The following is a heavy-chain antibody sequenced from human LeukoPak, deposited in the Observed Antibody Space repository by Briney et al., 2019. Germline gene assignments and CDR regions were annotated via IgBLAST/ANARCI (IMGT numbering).Heavy chain of an antibody. J-gene: IGHJ4*02. CDR2: INPNSGDT. CDR1: GYTFTCYH. V-gene: IGHV1-2*06. D-gene: IGHD2-2*01. Sequence: ASVKVSCRAPGYTFTCYHIHWVRQAPGQGLEWMGRINPNSGDTNYAQNFQGRVTMTRDTSINTAYMELSRLRSDDTAVYYCARDYCSSTSCLFDYWGQGTLVTVSS. CDR3: ARDYCSSTSCLFDY.